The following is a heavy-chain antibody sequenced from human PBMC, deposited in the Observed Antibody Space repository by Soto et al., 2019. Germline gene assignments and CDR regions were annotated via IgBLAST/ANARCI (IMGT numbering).Heavy chain of an antibody. CDR3: ARGLNWNYGAFDY. CDR1: GGSFSTYY. J-gene: IGHJ4*02. D-gene: IGHD1-7*01. V-gene: IGHV4-34*01. CDR2: IKHRRST. Sequence: QVLLQQWGAGLLKPSETLSLTCAVYGGSFSTYYWSWIRQPPGKGLEWIGEIKHRRSTNYNPSLKSPVTISVDTSKNQFSLKLSSVTAADRAVYYCARGLNWNYGAFDYWGQGTLVTVSS.